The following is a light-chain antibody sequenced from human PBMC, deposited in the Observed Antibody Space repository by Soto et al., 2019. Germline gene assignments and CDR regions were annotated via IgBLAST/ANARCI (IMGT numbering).Light chain of an antibody. J-gene: IGKJ1*01. CDR2: WAS. V-gene: IGKV4-1*01. CDR3: HQYYSTPQT. CDR1: QDISNY. Sequence: DIQMTQSPSSLSASVGDRVTITCQASQDISNYLNWYQQKPGQPPKLLIHWASTRGSGVPDRFSGSGSGTDFTLTISSLQAEDVAVYYCHQYYSTPQTFGQGTKVEIK.